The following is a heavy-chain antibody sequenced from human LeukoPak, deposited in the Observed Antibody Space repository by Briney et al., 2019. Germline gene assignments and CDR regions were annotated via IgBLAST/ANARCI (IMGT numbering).Heavy chain of an antibody. CDR2: IWYDGSNK. CDR3: ASSRSRGAESLYFQH. CDR1: GFTFSSYA. V-gene: IGHV3-33*08. J-gene: IGHJ1*01. Sequence: GGSLRLSCAASGFTFSSYAMSWVRQAPGKGLEWVAVIWYDGSNKYYADSVKGRFTISRDNSKNTLYLRMNSLRAEDTAVYYCASSRSRGAESLYFQHWGQGTLVTVSS. D-gene: IGHD1-14*01.